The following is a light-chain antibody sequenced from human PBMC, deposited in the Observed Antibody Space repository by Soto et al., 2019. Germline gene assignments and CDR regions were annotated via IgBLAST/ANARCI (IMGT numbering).Light chain of an antibody. CDR2: WAS. CDR3: QQYYTTLFT. CDR1: QSVLSSSNNKNY. Sequence: SCKSSQSVLSSSNNKNYLAWYQHKSGLPPKLLIYWASTRESGVPDRFSGSGSGTDFTLTISSLQAEDVAVYYCQQYYTTLFTFGQGTKLEIK. J-gene: IGKJ2*01. V-gene: IGKV4-1*01.